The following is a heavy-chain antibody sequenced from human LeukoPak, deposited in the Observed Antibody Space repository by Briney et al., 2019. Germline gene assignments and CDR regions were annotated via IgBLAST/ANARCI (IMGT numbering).Heavy chain of an antibody. Sequence: GRSLRLSCAASGFTFSSYGMHWVRQAPGKGLEWVAVIWYDGSNKYYADSVKGRFTISRDNSKNTLYLQMNSLRAEDTAVYYCGSDFRARRHRYSGYEFDYWGQGTLVTVSS. CDR2: IWYDGSNK. CDR1: GFTFSSYG. J-gene: IGHJ4*02. V-gene: IGHV3-33*01. CDR3: GSDFRARRHRYSGYEFDY. D-gene: IGHD5-12*01.